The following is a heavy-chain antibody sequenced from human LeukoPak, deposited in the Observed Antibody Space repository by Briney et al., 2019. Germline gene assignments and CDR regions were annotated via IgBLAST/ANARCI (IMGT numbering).Heavy chain of an antibody. CDR2: ISGSGGST. CDR1: GFTFSSYA. D-gene: IGHD3-10*01. V-gene: IGHV3-23*01. J-gene: IGHJ4*02. Sequence: GGSLRLSCAASGFTFSSYAMSWVRQAPGKGLEWVSSISGSGGSTYYADSVKGRFTISRDNSKNTLYLQMNSLRAEDTAVYYCAEGGSGSYYNLGYWGQGTLVTVSS. CDR3: AEGGSGSYYNLGY.